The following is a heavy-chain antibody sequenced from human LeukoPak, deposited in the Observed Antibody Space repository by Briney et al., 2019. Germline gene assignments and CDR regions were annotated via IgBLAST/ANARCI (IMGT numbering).Heavy chain of an antibody. D-gene: IGHD2-2*01. CDR2: INPNSGGT. J-gene: IGHJ4*02. V-gene: IGHV1-2*02. Sequence: ASVKVSRKASGYTFTGYYMHWVRQAPGQGLEWMGWINPNSGGTNYAQKFQGRVTMTRDTSISTAYMELSRLRSDDTAVYYCARSIVVVPAATGEYWGQGTLVTVSS. CDR3: ARSIVVVPAATGEY. CDR1: GYTFTGYY.